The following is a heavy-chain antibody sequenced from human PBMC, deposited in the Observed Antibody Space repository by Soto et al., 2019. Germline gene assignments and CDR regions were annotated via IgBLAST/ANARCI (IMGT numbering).Heavy chain of an antibody. V-gene: IGHV4-34*01. CDR3: ARASTPAGSCYPY. CDR1: GGSFSNYY. D-gene: IGHD2-15*01. J-gene: IGHJ4*02. CDR2: INHSGST. Sequence: SETLSLTCAVYGGSFSNYYWSWIRQPPGKGLEWIGEINHSGSTNYNTALKSRVTISVDTSKNHFSLKLSSVTAADTAVYYCARASTPAGSCYPYWGQGALVTVSS.